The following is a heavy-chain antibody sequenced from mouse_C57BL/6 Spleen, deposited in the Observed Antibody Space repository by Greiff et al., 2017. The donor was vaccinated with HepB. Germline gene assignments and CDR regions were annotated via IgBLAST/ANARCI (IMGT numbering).Heavy chain of an antibody. J-gene: IGHJ3*01. CDR3: ARDYYGSSYGFAY. D-gene: IGHD1-1*01. V-gene: IGHV7-3*01. CDR1: GFTFTDYY. Sequence: EVKVVESGGGLVQPGGSLSLSCAASGFTFTDYYMSWVRQPPGKALEWLGFIRNKANGYTTEYSASVKGRFTISRDNSQRILYLQMNALRAEDSATYYCARDYYGSSYGFAYWGQGTLVTVSA. CDR2: IRNKANGYTT.